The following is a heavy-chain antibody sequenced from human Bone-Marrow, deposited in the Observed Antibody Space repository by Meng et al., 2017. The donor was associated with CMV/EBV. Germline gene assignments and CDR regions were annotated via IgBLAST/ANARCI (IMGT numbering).Heavy chain of an antibody. CDR2: ISATSSSI. Sequence: GGSLRLSCAASGFTFKTYTMNWVRQAPGQGLEWVSSISATSSSIYYADSVKGRFTISRDNAKNTLFLQMNSLRVEDTAMYYCAKAAVFEKTVVVPTAIDSWRRGTLVTVSS. CDR3: AKAAVFEKTVVVPTAIDS. V-gene: IGHV3-21*04. CDR1: GFTFKTYT. D-gene: IGHD2-21*01. J-gene: IGHJ5*01.